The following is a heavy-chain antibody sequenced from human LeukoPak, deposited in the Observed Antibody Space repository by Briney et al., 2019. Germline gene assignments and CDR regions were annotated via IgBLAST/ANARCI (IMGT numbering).Heavy chain of an antibody. D-gene: IGHD3-22*01. V-gene: IGHV4-34*01. J-gene: IGHJ3*02. CDR3: ARGLRVAMIVVVITTGAFDI. CDR1: GGSFSGYH. Sequence: SETLSLTCAVYGGSFSGYHWSWIRQPPGKGLEWIGEINHSGSTNYNPSLKSRVTISVDTSKNQFSLKLSSVTAADTAVYYCARGLRVAMIVVVITTGAFDIWGQGTMVTVSS. CDR2: INHSGST.